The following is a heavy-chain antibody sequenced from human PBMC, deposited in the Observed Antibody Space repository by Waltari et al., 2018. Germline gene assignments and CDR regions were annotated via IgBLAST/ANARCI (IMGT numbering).Heavy chain of an antibody. CDR3: ARDRGTATPLDP. V-gene: IGHV3-74*03. Sequence: EVQVVESGGGLVQPGGSRRLPCVASGFTFRSHWMHWVRQVSGKGLEWVSRITTDETNTAYADAVKGRFTVSRDNAKNTVYLQMTSVRAEDTGIYYCARDRGTATPLDPWGQGTVVTVSS. CDR1: GFTFRSHW. J-gene: IGHJ5*02. D-gene: IGHD3-10*01. CDR2: ITTDETNT.